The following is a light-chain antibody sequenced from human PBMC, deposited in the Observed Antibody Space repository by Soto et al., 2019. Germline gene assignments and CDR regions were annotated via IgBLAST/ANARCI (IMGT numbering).Light chain of an antibody. CDR3: SSYTSRSTLDYV. J-gene: IGLJ1*01. CDR1: SSDVGGYNY. V-gene: IGLV2-14*01. CDR2: EVS. Sequence: QSALTQPASVSGSPGQSITISCTGTSSDVGGYNYVSWYQQHPGKAPKLMIYEVSNRPSGVSNRFSGSKSGNTASLTISGLQAEDEAEYYCSSYTSRSTLDYVFGSGTKVTVL.